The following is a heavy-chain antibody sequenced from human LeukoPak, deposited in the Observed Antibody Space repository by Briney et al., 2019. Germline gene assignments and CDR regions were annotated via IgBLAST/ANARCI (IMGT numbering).Heavy chain of an antibody. J-gene: IGHJ6*03. Sequence: SETLSLTCTVSGGSISSYYWSWIRQPPGKGLEWIGYIYYSGSTNYNPSLKSRVIISVDTSKNQFSLKLSSVTAADTAVYYCARVEEGYGSGRRENYYYYYMDVWGKGTTVTISS. D-gene: IGHD3-10*01. CDR2: IYYSGST. V-gene: IGHV4-59*01. CDR1: GGSISSYY. CDR3: ARVEEGYGSGRRENYYYYYMDV.